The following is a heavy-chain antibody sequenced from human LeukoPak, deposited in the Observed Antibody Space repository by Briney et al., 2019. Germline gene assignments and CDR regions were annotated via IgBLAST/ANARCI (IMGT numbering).Heavy chain of an antibody. J-gene: IGHJ6*03. CDR1: GFTFDDYG. D-gene: IGHD3-3*01. Sequence: GGSLRLSCAASGFTFDDYGMSWVRQAPGKGLEWVSGINWNGGSTGYADSVKGRFTISRDNAKNSLYLQMNSLRAEDTALYYCARENVYYDFWSGYYLRASTMDVWGKGTTVTASS. CDR3: ARENVYYDFWSGYYLRASTMDV. V-gene: IGHV3-20*04. CDR2: INWNGGST.